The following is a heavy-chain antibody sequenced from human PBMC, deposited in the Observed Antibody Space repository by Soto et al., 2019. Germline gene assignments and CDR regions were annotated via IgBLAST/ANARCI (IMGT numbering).Heavy chain of an antibody. J-gene: IGHJ3*02. D-gene: IGHD6-13*01. CDR3: VKANDQQLVEGGPFDM. V-gene: IGHV3-9*01. CDR1: GFTFDDFA. CDR2: INWSGGSS. Sequence: EAQLVESGGGLVQPGRSLRLSCAASGFTFDDFAMHWVRQAQGRGLEWVSGINWSGGSSGYSDSVKGRFTISRDNAKNSLYLEMNSLRVEDTALFYCVKANDQQLVEGGPFDMWGQGTMVTVSS.